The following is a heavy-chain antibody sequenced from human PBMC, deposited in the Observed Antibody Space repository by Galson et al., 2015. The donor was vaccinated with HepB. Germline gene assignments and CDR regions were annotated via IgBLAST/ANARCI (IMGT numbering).Heavy chain of an antibody. CDR3: ARAGKGWAYCGGDCHYGMDV. CDR2: IYHSGST. V-gene: IGHV4-30-2*01. Sequence: LRLSCAATGFSFSDYYMTWIRQPPGKGLEWIGYIYHSGSTYYNPSLKSRVTISVDRSKNQFSLELSSVTAADTAVYYCARAGKGWAYCGGDCHYGMDVWGQGTTVTVSS. J-gene: IGHJ6*02. CDR1: GFSFSDYY. D-gene: IGHD2-21*02.